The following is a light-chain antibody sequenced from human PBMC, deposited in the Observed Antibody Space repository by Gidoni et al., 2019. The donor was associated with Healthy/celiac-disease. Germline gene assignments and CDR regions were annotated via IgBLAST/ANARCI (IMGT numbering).Light chain of an antibody. J-gene: IGKJ4*01. CDR3: QQYYSTLT. V-gene: IGKV4-1*01. Sequence: DIGMSQSADSLAVSLGERATINCKSSQSVLYSSNNKNYLAWYQQKPGQPPKLLIYWASTRESGVPDRFSGSGSGTDFTLTISSLQAEDVAVYYCQQYYSTLTFGGGTKVEIK. CDR2: WAS. CDR1: QSVLYSSNNKNY.